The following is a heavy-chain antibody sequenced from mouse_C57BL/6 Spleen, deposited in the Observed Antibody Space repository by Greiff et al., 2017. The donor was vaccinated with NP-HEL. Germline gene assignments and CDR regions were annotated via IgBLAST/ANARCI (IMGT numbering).Heavy chain of an antibody. D-gene: IGHD2-1*01. CDR1: GFTFTDYY. CDR3: ARFSPYGNVFDY. Sequence: EVKLMESGGGLVQPGGSLSLSCAASGFTFTDYYMSWVRQPPGKALEWLGFIRNKANGYTTEYSASVKGRFTISRDNSQSILYLQMNALRAEDSATYYCARFSPYGNVFDYWGQGTTLTVSS. J-gene: IGHJ2*01. V-gene: IGHV7-3*01. CDR2: IRNKANGYTT.